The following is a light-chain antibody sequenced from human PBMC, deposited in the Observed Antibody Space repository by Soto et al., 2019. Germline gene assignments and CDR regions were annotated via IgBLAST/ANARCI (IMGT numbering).Light chain of an antibody. CDR2: AAS. CDR3: QQSFRTPFT. CDR1: QSISSY. Sequence: DIQMTQSPSSLSASVGDRVNITCRASQSISSYLNWYQQKPGKAPKLLVYAASRLQSGVPSRFSGTGSGTDCTLTISSLQPEDFATYYCQQSFRTPFTFGPGNKLDIK. J-gene: IGKJ3*01. V-gene: IGKV1-39*01.